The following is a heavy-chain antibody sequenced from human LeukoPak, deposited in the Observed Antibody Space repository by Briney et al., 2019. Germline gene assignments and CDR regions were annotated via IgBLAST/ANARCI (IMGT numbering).Heavy chain of an antibody. J-gene: IGHJ5*02. CDR2: IWYDGSNK. Sequence: GGSLRLSCAASGFTFSSYGMHWVRQAPGKGLEWVAVIWYDGSNKYYADSVKGRFTISRDNSKNTLYLQMNSLRAEDTAVYYCARDEYSSSSGFDPWGQGTLDTVSS. V-gene: IGHV3-33*01. D-gene: IGHD6-6*01. CDR3: ARDEYSSSSGFDP. CDR1: GFTFSSYG.